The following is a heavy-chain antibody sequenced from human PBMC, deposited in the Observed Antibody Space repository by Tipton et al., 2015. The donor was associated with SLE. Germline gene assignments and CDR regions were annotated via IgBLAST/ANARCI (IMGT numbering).Heavy chain of an antibody. CDR2: LSHSGST. CDR1: GDSISNNYF. CDR3: ARDRGLSEDNWFDP. V-gene: IGHV4-38-2*02. Sequence: TLSLTCAVSGDSISNNYFWGWIRQPPGRGLEWIGKLSHSGSTYSNPSLKSRVAMSVDTSRNHFSLKLSSVTAADTAVYYCARDRGLSEDNWFDPWGQGTLVTVSS. J-gene: IGHJ5*02.